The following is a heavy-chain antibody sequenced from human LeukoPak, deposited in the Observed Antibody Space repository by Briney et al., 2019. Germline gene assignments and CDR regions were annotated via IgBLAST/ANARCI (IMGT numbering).Heavy chain of an antibody. Sequence: SETLSLTCSVSGGSISTYYWSWTRQPPGKGLEWIGYIYYSGSTNYNPSLKSRVTISVDTSKNQFSLKLSSVTAADTAVYYRARGSGDYRFDRDWLDPWGQGSLVTVSS. V-gene: IGHV4-59*01. CDR1: GGSISTYY. D-gene: IGHD4-17*01. CDR2: IYYSGST. J-gene: IGHJ5*02. CDR3: ARGSGDYRFDRDWLDP.